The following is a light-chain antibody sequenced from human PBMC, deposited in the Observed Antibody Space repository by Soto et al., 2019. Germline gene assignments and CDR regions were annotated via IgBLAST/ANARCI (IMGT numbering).Light chain of an antibody. V-gene: IGLV1-51*01. J-gene: IGLJ2*01. CDR2: DNN. CDR1: TSNIENNY. Sequence: QSVLTQPPSVSAAPGQKVTISCSGRTSNIENNYVSWYQHLPGTAPKLLIYDNNKRPSGIPDRFSGSKSGTSATLGITGLQTGDEADYYCLSWDNGLSAVVFGGGTQLTVL. CDR3: LSWDNGLSAVV.